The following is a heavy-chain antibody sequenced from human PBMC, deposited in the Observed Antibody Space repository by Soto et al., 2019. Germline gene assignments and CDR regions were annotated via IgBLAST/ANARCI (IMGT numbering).Heavy chain of an antibody. CDR1: GYTFTSYA. Sequence: QVQLVQSGAEVKKPGASVKVSCKASGYTFTSYAMHWVRQAPGQRLEWMGWINAGNGHTKYSQKFQGRVTISRDTSASTAYMELSSLRSEDTAVYYCASSPMFRGLPQPVGRGLPQPVGMLSILWGQGTMVTVSS. J-gene: IGHJ3*01. V-gene: IGHV1-3*01. D-gene: IGHD3-10*01. CDR2: INAGNGHT. CDR3: ASSPMFRGLPQPVGRGLPQPVGMLSIL.